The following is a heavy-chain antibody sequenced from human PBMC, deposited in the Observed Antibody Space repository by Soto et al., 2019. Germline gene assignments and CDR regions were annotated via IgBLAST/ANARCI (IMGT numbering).Heavy chain of an antibody. J-gene: IGHJ5*01. D-gene: IGHD2-21*02. CDR2: MNPGSGDT. V-gene: IGHV1-8*01. CDR1: GYSFTNND. Sequence: GSSVKVSCKASGYSFTNNDVSWVRQATGQGLEWMGWMNPGSGDTGYAQKFQGRVTMTRDISIATAYLELSSLRSDDTAIYYCAKEFTADQFDLFASWAQGSLVTGSA. CDR3: AKEFTADQFDLFAS.